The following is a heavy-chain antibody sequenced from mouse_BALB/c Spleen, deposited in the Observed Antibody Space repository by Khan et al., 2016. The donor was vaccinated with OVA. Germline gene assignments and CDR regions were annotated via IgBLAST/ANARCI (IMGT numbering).Heavy chain of an antibody. CDR2: INPSNGYT. D-gene: IGHD2-14*01. J-gene: IGHJ3*01. V-gene: IGHV1-4*01. CDR3: VRDGAYHRNDGWFAY. CDR1: GYTFTSYT. Sequence: VKLQESGAELARPGASVKMSCKASGYTFTSYTIHWIKKRPGQGLEWIGYINPSNGYTNYNQKFKDKATLTTDKYSTTAYLQLSSLTSDDSAVYNCVRDGAYHRNDGWFAYWGQGTLVTVSA.